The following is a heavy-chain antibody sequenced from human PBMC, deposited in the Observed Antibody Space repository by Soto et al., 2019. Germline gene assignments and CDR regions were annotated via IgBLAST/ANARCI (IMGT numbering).Heavy chain of an antibody. D-gene: IGHD3-22*01. CDR1: GFTFSSYA. V-gene: IGHV3-23*01. CDR2: ISGSGGST. J-gene: IGHJ4*02. CDR3: AKVYDSSGYYLMLQYFDY. Sequence: GGSLRLSCAASGFTFSSYAMSWVRQAPGKGLEWVSAISGSGGSTYYADSVKGRFTISRDNSKNTLYLQMNSLRAEDTAVYYCAKVYDSSGYYLMLQYFDYWGQGTLVTVSS.